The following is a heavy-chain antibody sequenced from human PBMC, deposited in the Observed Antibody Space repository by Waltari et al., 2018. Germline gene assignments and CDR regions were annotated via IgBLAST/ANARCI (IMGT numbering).Heavy chain of an antibody. V-gene: IGHV3-23*01. CDR1: GFTFSSFA. J-gene: IGHJ4*02. D-gene: IGHD1-26*01. CDR2: ISGSGGST. Sequence: EVQLLESGGGLVQPGGSLRLSCAASGFTFSSFAMSWVRQAPGKGLEWVSEISGSGGSTHYADSVKGRFTISRDNSKNTLYLQMNSLRAEDTAVYYCASGSHVFSPYWGQGALVTVSS. CDR3: ASGSHVFSPY.